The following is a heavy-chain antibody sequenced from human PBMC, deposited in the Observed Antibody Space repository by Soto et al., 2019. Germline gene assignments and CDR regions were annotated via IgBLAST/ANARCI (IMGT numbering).Heavy chain of an antibody. Sequence: SSETLSLTCTVSGGSISSSSYYWGWIRQPPGKGLEWIGYIYYSGSTYYNPSLKSRVTISVDTPKNQFSLKLSSVTAADTAVYYCARLLPIAAAGTSMDVWGKGTTVTVSS. CDR3: ARLLPIAAAGTSMDV. J-gene: IGHJ6*03. CDR2: IYYSGST. CDR1: GGSISSSSYY. D-gene: IGHD6-13*01. V-gene: IGHV4-39*07.